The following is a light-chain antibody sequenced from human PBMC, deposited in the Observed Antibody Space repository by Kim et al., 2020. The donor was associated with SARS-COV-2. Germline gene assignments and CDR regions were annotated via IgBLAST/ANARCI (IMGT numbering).Light chain of an antibody. CDR3: QQYGSSRT. Sequence: WSPGEVAALSGMASQSFSSSYLALYQQKPGQAPRLLIYGASSRATGIPDRFSGSGSGTDFTLTISRLETEDFAVYYCQQYGSSRTFGQGTKVDIK. CDR2: GAS. CDR1: QSFSSSY. V-gene: IGKV3-20*01. J-gene: IGKJ1*01.